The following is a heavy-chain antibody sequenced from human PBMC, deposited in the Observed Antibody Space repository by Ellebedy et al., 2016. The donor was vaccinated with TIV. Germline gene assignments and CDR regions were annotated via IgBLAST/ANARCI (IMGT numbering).Heavy chain of an antibody. CDR3: AKNPGGGYYLNAFDI. D-gene: IGHD3-22*01. CDR2: IYYTGTT. CDR1: GGSISSSSYY. Sequence: SETLSLTCTVSGGSISSSSYYWGWIRQHPGKGLEWIGYIYYTGTTNYSPSLKSRITISVDTSKNQFSLRVSSVTAADTAVYYCAKNPGGGYYLNAFDIWGQGTMVTVSS. V-gene: IGHV4-61*05. J-gene: IGHJ3*02.